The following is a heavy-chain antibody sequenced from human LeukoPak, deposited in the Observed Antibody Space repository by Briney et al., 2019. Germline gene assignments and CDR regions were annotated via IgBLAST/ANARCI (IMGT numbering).Heavy chain of an antibody. CDR2: INHSGST. D-gene: IGHD6-19*01. J-gene: IGHJ4*02. V-gene: IGHV4-34*01. CDR3: ARDLPPLKRIAVAGTNPRGYFDY. CDR1: GGSFSGYY. Sequence: SETLSLTCAVYGGSFSGYYWSWIRQPPGKGLEWIGEINHSGSTNYNPSLKSRVTISVDTSKNQFSLKLSSVTAADTAVYYCARDLPPLKRIAVAGTNPRGYFDYWGQGTLVTVSS.